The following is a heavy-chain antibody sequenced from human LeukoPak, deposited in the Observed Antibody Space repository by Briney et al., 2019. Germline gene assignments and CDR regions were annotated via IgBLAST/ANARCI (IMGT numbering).Heavy chain of an antibody. V-gene: IGHV4-59*01. D-gene: IGHD6-19*01. CDR1: GGSISSYY. Sequence: SETLSLTCNVSGGSISSYYWSWIRQHPGKGLEWIGYIYYSGSTNYNPSLKSRVAISVDTSKNQFSLKLSSVTAADTAVYYCARASSGWYGEYFQHWGQGTLVTVSS. CDR3: ARASSGWYGEYFQH. J-gene: IGHJ1*01. CDR2: IYYSGST.